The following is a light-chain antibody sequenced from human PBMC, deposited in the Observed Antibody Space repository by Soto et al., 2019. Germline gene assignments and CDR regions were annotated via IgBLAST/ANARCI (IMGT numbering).Light chain of an antibody. CDR3: QQYNGYSHS. Sequence: DIQMTQSPASLSASVGDRVTITCRASQSISSYLNWYQQKPGKAPKLLIYAASSLQSGVPSRFSGSGSGTEFTLTISSLQPDDFATYYCQQYNGYSHSFGQGTKVDIK. J-gene: IGKJ2*01. V-gene: IGKV1-39*01. CDR2: AAS. CDR1: QSISSY.